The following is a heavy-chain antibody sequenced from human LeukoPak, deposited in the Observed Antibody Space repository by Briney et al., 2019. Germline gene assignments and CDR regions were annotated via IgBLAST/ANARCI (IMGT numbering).Heavy chain of an antibody. V-gene: IGHV4-39*07. CDR1: GGSISSSSYY. Sequence: PSETLSLTCTVSGGSISSSSYYWGWIRQPPGKGLEWIGSIYYSGSTYYNPSLKSRVTISVDTSKNQFSLKLSSVTAADTAVYYCARAVYGDYGIFYYYYYMDVWGKGTTVTVSS. D-gene: IGHD4-17*01. J-gene: IGHJ6*03. CDR2: IYYSGST. CDR3: ARAVYGDYGIFYYYYYMDV.